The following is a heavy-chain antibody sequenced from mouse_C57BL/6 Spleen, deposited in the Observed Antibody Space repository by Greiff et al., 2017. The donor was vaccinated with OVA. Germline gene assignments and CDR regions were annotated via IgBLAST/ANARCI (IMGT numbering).Heavy chain of an antibody. Sequence: QVQLQQPGAELVKPGASVKMSCKASGYTFTSHWITWVKQRPGQGLEWIGDIYPGSGSTNYNEKFKSKATLTVDTSSSTAYMQLSSLTSEDSAVYYCASPMVTTGYYYAMDYWGQGTSVTVSS. CDR2: IYPGSGST. CDR3: ASPMVTTGYYYAMDY. D-gene: IGHD2-2*01. CDR1: GYTFTSHW. J-gene: IGHJ4*01. V-gene: IGHV1-55*01.